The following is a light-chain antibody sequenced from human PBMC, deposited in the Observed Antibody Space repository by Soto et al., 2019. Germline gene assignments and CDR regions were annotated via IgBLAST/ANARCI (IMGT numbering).Light chain of an antibody. V-gene: IGLV2-14*01. J-gene: IGLJ3*02. CDR2: GVS. Sequence: QSALTQPASVSGSPGQSITISCTGTANDIGNYNYVSWYQHHPGKAPKLMIYGVSNRPSGVSNRFSGSKSGNAASLTISGLQAEDEADYYCSSYTSYTTLWVFGGGTKLTVL. CDR1: ANDIGNYNY. CDR3: SSYTSYTTLWV.